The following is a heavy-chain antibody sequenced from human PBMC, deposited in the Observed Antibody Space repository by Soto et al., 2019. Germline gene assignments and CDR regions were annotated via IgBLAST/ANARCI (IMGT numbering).Heavy chain of an antibody. CDR1: GFTFSSYD. J-gene: IGHJ6*02. CDR3: ARGSTYGGPLGGMDV. D-gene: IGHD4-17*01. V-gene: IGHV3-13*01. Sequence: GGSLRLSCAASGFTFSSYDMHWVRQATGKGLEWVSAIGTAGDTYYPGSVKGRFTSSKENAKNSLYLQMNSLRAGDTAVYYCARGSTYGGPLGGMDVWGQGTTVTVSS. CDR2: IGTAGDT.